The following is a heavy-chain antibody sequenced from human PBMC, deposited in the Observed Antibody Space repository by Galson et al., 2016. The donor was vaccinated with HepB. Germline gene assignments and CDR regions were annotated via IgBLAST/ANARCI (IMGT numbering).Heavy chain of an antibody. J-gene: IGHJ4*02. D-gene: IGHD5-18*01. CDR1: GFTFSSYG. V-gene: IGHV3-30*18. CDR2: ISYDGIHQ. CDR3: AKPRPSSQGNSHGPTDH. Sequence: SLRLSCAASGFTFSSYGMQWVRQAPGKGLEWMAVISYDGIHQYYADSVKGRFTISRDNSKNTTYLEMNSLRPEDTAVYSCAKPRPSSQGNSHGPTDHWGQGTLVTVSS.